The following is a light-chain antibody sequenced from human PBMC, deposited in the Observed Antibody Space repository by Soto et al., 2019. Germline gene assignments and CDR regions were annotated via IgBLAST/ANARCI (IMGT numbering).Light chain of an antibody. CDR3: QQYWSSPPLT. J-gene: IGKJ4*01. CDR1: QSVSNNY. CDR2: GAS. V-gene: IGKV3-20*01. Sequence: EIVLMQSPGTLSLSPGERATLSCRASQSVSNNYVAWYQQKPGQAPRLLIAGASSRATGIPDRFSGSGSGTDFTLTISRLEPEDFAVYYCQQYWSSPPLTFGGGTKVESK.